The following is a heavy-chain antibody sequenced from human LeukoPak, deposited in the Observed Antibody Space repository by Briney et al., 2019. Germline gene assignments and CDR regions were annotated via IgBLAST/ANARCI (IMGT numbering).Heavy chain of an antibody. D-gene: IGHD1/OR15-1a*01. CDR1: GDSVSNYY. J-gene: IGHJ4*02. V-gene: IGHV4-59*08. Sequence: PSETLSLTCTVSGDSVSNYYWSWLRQPPGKRLEWIGHSSYSGSTKYNPSLNSRVTLSVDTSKNQLSLKLSSVTAADTAVYYCARHVGNTLYFLDYWGQEILVTVSS. CDR2: SSYSGST. CDR3: ARHVGNTLYFLDY.